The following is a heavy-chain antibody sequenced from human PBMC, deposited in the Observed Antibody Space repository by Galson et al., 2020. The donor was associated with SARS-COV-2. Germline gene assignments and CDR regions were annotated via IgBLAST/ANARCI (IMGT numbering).Heavy chain of an antibody. Sequence: METGGSLRLSCAASGFTVSSNYMSWVRQAPGKGLEWVSVIYSGGSTYYADSVKGRFTISRDNSKNTLYLQMNSLRAEDTAVYYCARDLDYYGMDVWGQGTTVTVSS. V-gene: IGHV3-53*01. J-gene: IGHJ6*02. CDR2: IYSGGST. CDR3: ARDLDYYGMDV. CDR1: GFTVSSNY.